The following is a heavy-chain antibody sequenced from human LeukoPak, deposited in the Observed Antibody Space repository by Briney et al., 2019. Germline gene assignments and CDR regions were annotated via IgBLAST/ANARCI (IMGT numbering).Heavy chain of an antibody. V-gene: IGHV3-21*01. J-gene: IGHJ4*02. Sequence: PGGSLRLSCGASGFTFNTYAMNWVRQAPGKGLEWVSSISSSSSYIYYADSVKGRFTISRDNAKNSLYLQMNSLRAEDTAVYYCARDLGYGDYFDYWGQGTLVTVSS. CDR2: ISSSSSYI. CDR3: ARDLGYGDYFDY. D-gene: IGHD4-17*01. CDR1: GFTFNTYA.